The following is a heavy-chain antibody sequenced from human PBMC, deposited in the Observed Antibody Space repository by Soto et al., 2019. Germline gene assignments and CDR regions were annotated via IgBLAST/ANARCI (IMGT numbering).Heavy chain of an antibody. CDR1: CSAFNFDH. D-gene: IGHD5-12*01. CDR2: ISGNIGKA. Sequence: PSLKFYCKAACSAFNFDHVRWGRKAPGQGLEWMGWISGNIGKANYAEKFQGRVIMTTDTSTATASMDLRGLRSDDTAVYYCARKGYIGTFAMDVWGQGTTVTVSS. CDR3: ARKGYIGTFAMDV. V-gene: IGHV1-18*04. J-gene: IGHJ6*02.